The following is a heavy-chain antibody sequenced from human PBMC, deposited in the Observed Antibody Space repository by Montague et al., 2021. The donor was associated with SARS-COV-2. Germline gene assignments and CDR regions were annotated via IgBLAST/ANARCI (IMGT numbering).Heavy chain of an antibody. CDR3: AHRLPGFQWFGGGTFGY. CDR2: IYWNDDK. CDR1: GFSLSTSGVS. Sequence: PALVKPTQTLTLTCTFSGFSLSTSGVSVGWIRQPPGKALEWLALIYWNDDKRYSPSLKSRLTITKDTSKNQVVLTMTNMDPVDTATYYCAHRLPGFQWFGGGTFGYWGQGTLVTVSS. J-gene: IGHJ4*02. V-gene: IGHV2-5*01. D-gene: IGHD3-10*01.